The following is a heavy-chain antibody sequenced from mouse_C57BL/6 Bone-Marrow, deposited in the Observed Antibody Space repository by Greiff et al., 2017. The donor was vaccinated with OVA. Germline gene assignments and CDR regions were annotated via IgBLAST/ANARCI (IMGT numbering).Heavy chain of an antibody. CDR3: ARLPAWVAY. CDR2: ISSGGSYT. J-gene: IGHJ3*01. Sequence: EVHLVESGGDLVKPGGSLKLSCAASGFTFSSYGMSLVRQTPDKRLEWVATISSGGSYTYYPASVQGRFPISRDNAKNTLDRQMSSLKSEDTAMYYCARLPAWVAYWGQGTLVTVSA. CDR1: GFTFSSYG. V-gene: IGHV5-6*01.